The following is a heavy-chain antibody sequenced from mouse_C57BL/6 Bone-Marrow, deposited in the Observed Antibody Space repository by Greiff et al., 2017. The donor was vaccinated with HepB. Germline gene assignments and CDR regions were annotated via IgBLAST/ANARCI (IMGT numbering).Heavy chain of an antibody. D-gene: IGHD2-12*01. CDR1: GFTFSDYG. CDR2: ISSGSSTI. V-gene: IGHV5-17*01. CDR3: ARSYSPSFAY. J-gene: IGHJ3*01. Sequence: EVKLVESGGGLVKPGGSLKLSCAASGFTFSDYGMHWVRQAPEKGLEWVAYISSGSSTIYYADTVKGRFTISRDNAKNTLFLQMTSLRSEDTAMYYCARSYSPSFAYWGQGTLVTVSA.